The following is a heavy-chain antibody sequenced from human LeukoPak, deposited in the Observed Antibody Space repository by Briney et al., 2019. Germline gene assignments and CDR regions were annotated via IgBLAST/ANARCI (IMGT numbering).Heavy chain of an antibody. D-gene: IGHD2-2*01. J-gene: IGHJ3*02. V-gene: IGHV4-59*08. CDR3: TRLNLPANIGAFDI. CDR1: GGSISSYY. Sequence: PSGTLSLTCTVSGGSISSYYWSWIRQPPGKGLEWIGYIYYSGSTNYNPSLRSRVTMSIDTSKNQFSLKLSSVTAADTAVYYCTRLNLPANIGAFDIWGQGAVVTVSS. CDR2: IYYSGST.